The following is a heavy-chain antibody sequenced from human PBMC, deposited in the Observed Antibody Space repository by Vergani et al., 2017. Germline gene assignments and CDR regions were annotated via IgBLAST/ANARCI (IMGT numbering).Heavy chain of an antibody. CDR1: GYTFTGYY. J-gene: IGHJ6*02. Sequence: QVQLVQSGAEVKKPGASVKVSCKASGYTFTGYYMHWVRQAPGQGLEWMGWINPNSGGTNYSQKFQGRVTMTRDPAISTAYMELSRLRSDDAAVYYCARERRYGGYDRGAGAYYYSYGMDGWGQGTTVTVSS. D-gene: IGHD5-12*01. CDR3: ARERRYGGYDRGAGAYYYSYGMDG. CDR2: INPNSGGT. V-gene: IGHV1-2*02.